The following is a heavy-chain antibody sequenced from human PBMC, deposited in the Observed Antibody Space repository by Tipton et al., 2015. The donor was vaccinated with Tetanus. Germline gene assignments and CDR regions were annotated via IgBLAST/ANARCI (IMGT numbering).Heavy chain of an antibody. CDR2: IYYSGSP. CDR3: ARGTGDY. V-gene: IGHV4-39*07. D-gene: IGHD1-14*01. J-gene: IGHJ4*02. CDR1: GGSISGSSYY. Sequence: GLVKPSETLSLTCTVSGGSISGSSYYWGWIRQPPGKGLEWIGSIYYSGSPYYNPTLKSRVTISVDTSKNQFSLKLSSVTAADTAVYYCARGTGDYWGQGTLVTVPS.